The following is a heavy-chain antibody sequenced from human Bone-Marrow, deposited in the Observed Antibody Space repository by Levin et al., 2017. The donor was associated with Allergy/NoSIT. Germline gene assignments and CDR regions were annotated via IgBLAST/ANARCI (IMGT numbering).Heavy chain of an antibody. V-gene: IGHV4-59*01. J-gene: IGHJ2*01. CDR1: GGFNPSFY. CDR3: TKLEDYNTYVYWYFDL. D-gene: IGHD3-16*01. Sequence: KASETLSLTCTVSGGFNPSFYWSWIRQPPGKGLEWIGYVFDIDSTNYNPSLQSRVTMSVDTSKSQFSLTMRSVTAADTAVYYCTKLEDYNTYVYWYFDLWGRGTLVTVSS. CDR2: VFDIDST.